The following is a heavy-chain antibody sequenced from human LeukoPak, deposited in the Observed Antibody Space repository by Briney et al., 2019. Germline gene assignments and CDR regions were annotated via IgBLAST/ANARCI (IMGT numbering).Heavy chain of an antibody. V-gene: IGHV3-74*01. CDR2: INSDGGST. CDR1: GFPSSELL. CDR3: ARGWVTISDY. J-gene: IGHJ4*02. D-gene: IGHD4-23*01. Sequence: GGSLCLSRAASGFPSSELLMTCIREAAGPGLMWVSRINSDGGSTTYAASVKGRFTISRDNAKNTLYLQMNSLRGEDTAVYYCARGWVTISDYWGQGTLVTVSS.